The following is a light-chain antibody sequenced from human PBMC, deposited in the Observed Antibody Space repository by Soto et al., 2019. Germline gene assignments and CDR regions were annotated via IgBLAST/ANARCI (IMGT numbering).Light chain of an antibody. CDR3: QVWISDHLV. J-gene: IGLJ3*02. V-gene: IGLV3-21*02. CDR1: NIGSRS. CDR2: YDR. Sequence: SYELTQPPSVSVAPGQTARITCGGDNIGSRSVHWYQQKPGQAPVLVVYYDRDRPSGIPDRFSGSNSGNTATLTISRVEAGDEADFYCQVWISDHLVFGGGTKLTVL.